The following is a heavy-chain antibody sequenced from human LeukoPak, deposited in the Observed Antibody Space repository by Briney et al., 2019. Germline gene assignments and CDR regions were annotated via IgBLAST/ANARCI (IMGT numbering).Heavy chain of an antibody. CDR1: GFTFSSYS. D-gene: IGHD3-9*01. V-gene: IGHV3-21*01. Sequence: GGSLRLSCAASGFTFSSYSMSWVRQAPGKGLKWVSSISSSSSHTYHADSVKGRFTISRDNAKRALYLQMNSLRAEDTAVYYCARAGYDILTGYSASYMDVWGKGTTVTVSS. CDR2: ISSSSSHT. CDR3: ARAGYDILTGYSASYMDV. J-gene: IGHJ6*03.